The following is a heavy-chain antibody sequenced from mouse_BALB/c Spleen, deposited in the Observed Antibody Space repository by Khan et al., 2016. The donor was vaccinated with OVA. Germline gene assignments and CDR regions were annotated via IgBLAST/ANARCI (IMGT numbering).Heavy chain of an antibody. J-gene: IGHJ4*01. CDR2: IWGGGGT. Sequence: QVQLKQSGPGLVAPSQSLSITCTVSGFSLSRYNIHWVRQPPGKGLEWLGMIWGGGGTDYNSTLKSRLSIRKDNSQSQVLLKMNSLQTDDTAMYYCARAYYRYDGYYAMDYWGQATSVTVSS. CDR1: GFSLSRYN. V-gene: IGHV2-6-4*01. D-gene: IGHD2-14*01. CDR3: ARAYYRYDGYYAMDY.